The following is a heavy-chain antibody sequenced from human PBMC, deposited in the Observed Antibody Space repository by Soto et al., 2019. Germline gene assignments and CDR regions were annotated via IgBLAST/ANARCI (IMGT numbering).Heavy chain of an antibody. D-gene: IGHD3-10*01. CDR3: ASIYYSGSGSYYKAPDV. Sequence: PGESLKISCKGSGYSFTNYWIGWVRQMPGKGLEWMGIIYPGDSDTRYSPSFQGQVTISADKSISTAYLQWSSLKASDSAMYYCASIYYSGSGSYYKAPDVWGQGTTVTGSS. CDR2: IYPGDSDT. J-gene: IGHJ6*02. CDR1: GYSFTNYW. V-gene: IGHV5-51*01.